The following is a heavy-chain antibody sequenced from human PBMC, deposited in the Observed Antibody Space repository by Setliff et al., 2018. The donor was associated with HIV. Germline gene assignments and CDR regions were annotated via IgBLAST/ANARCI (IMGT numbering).Heavy chain of an antibody. CDR3: ARHKTNYDFYAFDV. J-gene: IGHJ3*01. CDR2: IHSSGTT. D-gene: IGHD3-3*01. CDR1: GGSFSSSTYS. V-gene: IGHV4-39*01. Sequence: KPSETLSLTCTVSGGSFSSSTYSWGWIRQPPGMGLEWIGSIHSSGTTYYNPSLKSRVAISVDTSRSQFSPKLRSVTAADTAVYYCARHKTNYDFYAFDVWGQGTMVTVSS.